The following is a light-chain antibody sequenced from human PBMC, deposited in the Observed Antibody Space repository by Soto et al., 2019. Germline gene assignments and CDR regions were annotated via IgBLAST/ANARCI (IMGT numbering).Light chain of an antibody. CDR3: QHYNSYSEA. Sequence: DIQITQSPSSLSASVGDRVTITCRASQSISSWLAWYQQKPGKAPKGLIYKASTLESGAPSRFSGSGSGTECTLTISSLQPDDFATYYCQHYNSYSEAFGQGTKVDIK. J-gene: IGKJ1*01. CDR1: QSISSW. CDR2: KAS. V-gene: IGKV1-5*03.